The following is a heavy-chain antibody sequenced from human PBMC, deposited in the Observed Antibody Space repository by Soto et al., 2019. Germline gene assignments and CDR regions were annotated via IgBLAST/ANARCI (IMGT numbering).Heavy chain of an antibody. CDR2: IYYTGNS. D-gene: IGHD6-19*01. Sequence: QVQLQESGPELVKPSQTLSLTCSVSGGSITTNGHYWTWIRQHPGQGLEWIAYIYYTGNSYLNPSRKSRLSISVDTSKNQFSLELRSLTAADTAVYYCAREQWGFDSWGQGTLVTVSS. CDR3: AREQWGFDS. J-gene: IGHJ4*02. V-gene: IGHV4-31*03. CDR1: GGSITTNGHY.